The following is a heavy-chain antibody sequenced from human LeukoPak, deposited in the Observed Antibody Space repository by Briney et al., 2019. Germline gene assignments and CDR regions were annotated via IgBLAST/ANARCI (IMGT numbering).Heavy chain of an antibody. CDR1: GYTFTSYG. Sequence: ASVKVSCKASGYTFTSYGISWVRQAPGQGLEWMGWISAYNGNTNYAQKLQGRVTMTTDTSTSTAYMELRSLRSDDTAVYYCARDYHDSSGYARRAFDIWGQGTMVTVSS. CDR2: ISAYNGNT. CDR3: ARDYHDSSGYARRAFDI. V-gene: IGHV1-18*01. J-gene: IGHJ3*02. D-gene: IGHD3-22*01.